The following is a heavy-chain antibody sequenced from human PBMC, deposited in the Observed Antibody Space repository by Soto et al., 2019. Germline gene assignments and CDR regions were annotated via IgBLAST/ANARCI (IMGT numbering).Heavy chain of an antibody. CDR1: GYTFTSYD. Sequence: ASVKVSCKASGYTFTSYDINWVRQATGQGLEWMGWMNPNSGNTGYAQKFQGRVTMTRNTSISTAYMELSSLRSEDTALYYCARGLRDSVLRYFDWPDYWGQGTLVTVSS. V-gene: IGHV1-8*01. D-gene: IGHD3-9*01. CDR2: MNPNSGNT. CDR3: ARGLRDSVLRYFDWPDY. J-gene: IGHJ4*02.